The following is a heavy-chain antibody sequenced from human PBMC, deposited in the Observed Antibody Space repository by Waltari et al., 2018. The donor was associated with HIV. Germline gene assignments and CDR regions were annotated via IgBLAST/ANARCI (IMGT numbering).Heavy chain of an antibody. CDR3: ASEALYDSSGYYFDY. J-gene: IGHJ4*02. D-gene: IGHD3-22*01. CDR2: IKQYESEK. Sequence: EVPLVESGGGLVQPGGSLGLSCAAFGFTFNNYCMTWVRQAPGKGLEWVANIKQYESEKYCVDAVKGRFTISRDNAKNSLFLQMNSLGAEDTAVYYCASEALYDSSGYYFDYWGQGTLVTVSS. V-gene: IGHV3-7*01. CDR1: GFTFNNYC.